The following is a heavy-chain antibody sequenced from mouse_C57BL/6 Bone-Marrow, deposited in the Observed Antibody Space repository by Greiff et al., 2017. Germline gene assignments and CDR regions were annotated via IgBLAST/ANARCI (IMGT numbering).Heavy chain of an antibody. D-gene: IGHD3-2*01. CDR1: GYTFTSYW. CDR2: IDPSDSYP. Sequence: QVQLQQPGAELVMPGASVQLSCKASGYTFTSYWMHWVKQRPGQGLEWIGEIDPSDSYPTYTQKVKGKSTLTVDKSSSTDYMQLSSLTSEVSAFYYSARRGQLAWFAYWGQGTLVTGSA. J-gene: IGHJ3*01. V-gene: IGHV1-69*01. CDR3: ARRGQLAWFAY.